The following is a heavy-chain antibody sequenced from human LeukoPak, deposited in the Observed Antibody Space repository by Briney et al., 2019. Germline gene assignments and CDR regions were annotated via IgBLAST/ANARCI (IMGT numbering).Heavy chain of an antibody. V-gene: IGHV3-21*01. CDR3: AREVAAADNLDY. D-gene: IGHD6-13*01. Sequence: PGGSLRLSCAASGFTFSSYSMNWVRQAPGKGLEWVSSISSSSSYIYYADSVKGRFTISRDNAKNSLYLQMNSLRAEDTAVYYCAREVAAADNLDYWGQGTLVTVSS. CDR2: ISSSSSYI. J-gene: IGHJ4*02. CDR1: GFTFSSYS.